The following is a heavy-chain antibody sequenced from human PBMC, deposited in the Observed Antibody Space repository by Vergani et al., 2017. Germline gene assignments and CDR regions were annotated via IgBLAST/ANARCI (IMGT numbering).Heavy chain of an antibody. Sequence: QVQLQESGPGLVKPSQTLSLSCTVSGGSFSTGGQSWTWLRQSAGKGLEWLGRIYTSGATNYNPTLRSLAIMSVDASKKQFSLKLTSVAAADTAVYYCARDCGEYDKDALDVWGQGTKVTVTS. CDR2: IYTSGAT. D-gene: IGHD2-21*01. CDR1: GGSFSTGGQS. V-gene: IGHV4-61*02. CDR3: ARDCGEYDKDALDV. J-gene: IGHJ3*01.